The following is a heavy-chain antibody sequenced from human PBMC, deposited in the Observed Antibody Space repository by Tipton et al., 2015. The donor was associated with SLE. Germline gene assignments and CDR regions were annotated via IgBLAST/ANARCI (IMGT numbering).Heavy chain of an antibody. CDR2: INPRSTRT. Sequence: QVQLVQSGPEVKKPGASVRVSCRTSGYSFTTYFLHWVRQAPGQGLEWMAIINPRSTRTNYAQKFLGRINMTTDTSTSTVHLDLKSLTFEDTAMYYCARGDWSTGFDSWGQGSLLTVSS. D-gene: IGHD3/OR15-3a*01. V-gene: IGHV1-46*01. J-gene: IGHJ4*02. CDR3: ARGDWSTGFDS. CDR1: GYSFTTYF.